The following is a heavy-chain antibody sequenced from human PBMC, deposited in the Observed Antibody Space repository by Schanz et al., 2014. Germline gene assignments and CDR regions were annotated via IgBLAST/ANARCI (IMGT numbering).Heavy chain of an antibody. CDR1: GFTFDDYT. J-gene: IGHJ4*02. Sequence: DVQLVESGGVVVQPGGSLRLSCAASGFTFDDYTMHWVRQAPGKGLEWAALISWDGGSTYYADSVKGRFTISRDNSKNSLYLQMTSLRTEDTALYYCAKDPSAARGIVGATTREYYFDFWGQGTLVTVSS. D-gene: IGHD1-26*01. CDR2: ISWDGGST. V-gene: IGHV3-43*01. CDR3: AKDPSAARGIVGATTREYYFDF.